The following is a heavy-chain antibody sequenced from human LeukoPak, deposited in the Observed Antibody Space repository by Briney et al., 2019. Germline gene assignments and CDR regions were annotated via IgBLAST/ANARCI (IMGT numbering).Heavy chain of an antibody. CDR1: GGSFSGYY. CDR3: VRSVAGPYFDY. V-gene: IGHV4-34*01. D-gene: IGHD5/OR15-5a*01. Sequence: SETLSLTCAVYGGSFSGYYWSWIRQPPGKGLEWIGEINHSGSTNYNPSLKSRVTISVDTSKNQFSLKLSSVTAADTAVYYCVRSVAGPYFDYWGQGTLVTVSS. J-gene: IGHJ4*02. CDR2: INHSGST.